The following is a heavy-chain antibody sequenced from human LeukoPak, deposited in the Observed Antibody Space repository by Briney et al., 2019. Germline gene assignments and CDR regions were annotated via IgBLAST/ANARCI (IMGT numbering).Heavy chain of an antibody. CDR1: GYTFTGYY. D-gene: IGHD1-26*01. CDR3: ARWSSELRIDY. CDR2: MNPNSGNT. J-gene: IGHJ4*02. Sequence: GASVMVSCKASGYTFTGYYMHWVRQATGQGLEWMGWMNPNSGNTGYAQKFQGRVTMTRNTSIGTAYMELSSLRSEDTAVYYCARWSSELRIDYWGQGTLVTVSS. V-gene: IGHV1-8*02.